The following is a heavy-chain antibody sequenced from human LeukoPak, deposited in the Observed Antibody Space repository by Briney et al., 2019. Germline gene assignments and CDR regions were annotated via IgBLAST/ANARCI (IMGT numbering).Heavy chain of an antibody. CDR3: ARDSSGYFDDAFDI. CDR2: IYYSGST. V-gene: IGHV4-59*01. Sequence: SETLSLTCTVSGGSISSYYWSWIRQPPGKGLEWIGYIYYSGSTNYNPSLKSRVTISVDTSKNQFSLKLISVTAADTAVYYCARDSSGYFDDAFDIWGQGTMVTVSS. J-gene: IGHJ3*02. D-gene: IGHD3-22*01. CDR1: GGSISSYY.